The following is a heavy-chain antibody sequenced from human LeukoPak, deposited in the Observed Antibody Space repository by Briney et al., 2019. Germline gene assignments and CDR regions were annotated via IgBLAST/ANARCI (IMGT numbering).Heavy chain of an antibody. D-gene: IGHD1-26*01. CDR1: GFSFDNYA. CDR2: ISYGGGHNT. Sequence: PGGSLRLSCAASGFSFDNYAMTWVRQAPGKGLEWVSGISYGGGHNTYYADSVKGRFTISRDNSKNTLYLQMNSLRAEDTAVYFCARGGSYSLAIGYWGQGTLVTVSS. V-gene: IGHV3-23*01. J-gene: IGHJ4*02. CDR3: ARGGSYSLAIGY.